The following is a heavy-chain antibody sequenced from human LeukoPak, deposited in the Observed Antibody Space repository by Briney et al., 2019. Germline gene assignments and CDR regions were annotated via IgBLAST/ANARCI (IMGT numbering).Heavy chain of an antibody. J-gene: IGHJ4*02. CDR3: ATLGQGSDY. Sequence: GGSLRLSCAASGFTFSSYGMHWVRQAPGKGMEWVAVIWYDGSNKYYADSVKGRFTISRDNSMNTLYLQMNSLRAEDTAVYYCATLGQGSDYWGQGTLVTVSS. V-gene: IGHV3-33*01. CDR1: GFTFSSYG. CDR2: IWYDGSNK.